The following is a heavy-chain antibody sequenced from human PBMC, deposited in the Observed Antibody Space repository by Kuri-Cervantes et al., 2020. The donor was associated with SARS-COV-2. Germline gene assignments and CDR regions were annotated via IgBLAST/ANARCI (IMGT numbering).Heavy chain of an antibody. J-gene: IGHJ6*03. CDR2: IYYSGST. CDR3: ARTVVPAVIRVWGGKDYYSYYYYMDV. V-gene: IGHV4-59*11. Sequence: GSLRLSCTVAGGCSSSHYWIWIRQPPGKGLEWIGYIYYSGSTNYNPSLKSRVTISVDTSKNQYYLKLSSVTAADTAVYYCARTVVPAVIRVWGGKDYYSYYYYMDVWGNGTTVTVSS. D-gene: IGHD2-2*02. CDR1: GGCSSSHY.